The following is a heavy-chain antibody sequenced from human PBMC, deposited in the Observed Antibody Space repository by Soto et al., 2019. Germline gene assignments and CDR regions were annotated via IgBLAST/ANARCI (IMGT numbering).Heavy chain of an antibody. CDR3: ASTYYDILTGYPDPGYMDV. J-gene: IGHJ6*03. V-gene: IGHV3-23*01. D-gene: IGHD3-9*01. Sequence: GGSLRLSCAASGFTFSSYAMSWVRQAPGKGLEWVSAISGSGGSTYYADSVKGRFTISRDNSKNTLYLQMNSLRAEDTAVYYRASTYYDILTGYPDPGYMDVWGKGTTVTVS. CDR2: ISGSGGST. CDR1: GFTFSSYA.